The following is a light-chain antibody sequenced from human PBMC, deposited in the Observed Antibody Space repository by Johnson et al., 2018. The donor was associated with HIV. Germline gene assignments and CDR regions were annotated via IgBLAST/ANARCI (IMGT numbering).Light chain of an antibody. CDR1: SSNIGNNY. Sequence: QSVLTQPPSVSAAPGQKVTISCSGSSSNIGNNYVSWYQQLPGTAPKLLIYDNNKRPSGIPDRFSGSKSGTSATLGITGLQTGDEADYYCATWGGSLNFGTRPTVTVL. CDR2: DNN. CDR3: ATWGGSLN. V-gene: IGLV1-51*01. J-gene: IGLJ1*01.